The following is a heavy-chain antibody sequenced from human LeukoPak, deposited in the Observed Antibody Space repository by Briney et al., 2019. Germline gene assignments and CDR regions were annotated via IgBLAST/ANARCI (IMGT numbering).Heavy chain of an antibody. Sequence: ASVKVSCKASGYTFTGYYMHWVRQASGQGLKWMGWINPNSGGTKYVQEFQGRVTMTRDTSISTVYMELTSLKSDDTAVYYCARGRTTVVTQGALYDYWGQGTLVTVSS. CDR2: INPNSGGT. CDR1: GYTFTGYY. V-gene: IGHV1-2*02. CDR3: ARGRTTVVTQGALYDY. J-gene: IGHJ4*02. D-gene: IGHD4-23*01.